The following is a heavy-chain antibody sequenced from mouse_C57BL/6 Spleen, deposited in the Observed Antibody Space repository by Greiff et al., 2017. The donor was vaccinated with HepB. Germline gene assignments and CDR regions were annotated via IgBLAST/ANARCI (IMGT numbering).Heavy chain of an antibody. CDR1: GFTFSDYG. V-gene: IGHV5-17*01. D-gene: IGHD1-1*02. Sequence: EVKLVESGGGLVKPGGSLKLSCAASGFTFSDYGMHWVRQAPEKGLEWVAYISSGSSTIYYADTVKGRFTISRDNAKNTLFLQMTSLRSEDTAMYYCAWRDYVHAMDYWGQGTSVTVSS. J-gene: IGHJ4*01. CDR2: ISSGSSTI. CDR3: AWRDYVHAMDY.